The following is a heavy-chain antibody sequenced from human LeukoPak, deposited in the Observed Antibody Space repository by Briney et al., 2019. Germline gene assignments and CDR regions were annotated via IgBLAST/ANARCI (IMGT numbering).Heavy chain of an antibody. V-gene: IGHV3-30*04. CDR2: LSHDESNR. J-gene: IGHJ3*02. CDR1: GFTFSRSP. CDR3: ARGGSDGYNYRAFDI. Sequence: GGSLRLSCAASGFTFSRSPMHWVRQAPGKGLEWVALLSHDESNRYYADSVRGRFNITRDDSKNTLYLQINSLTAEDTAMYYCARGGSDGYNYRAFDIWGQGTMVTVSS. D-gene: IGHD5-24*01.